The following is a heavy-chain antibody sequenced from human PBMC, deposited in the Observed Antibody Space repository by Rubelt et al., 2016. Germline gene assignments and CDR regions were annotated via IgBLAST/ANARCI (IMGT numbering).Heavy chain of an antibody. V-gene: IGHV4-59*01. D-gene: IGHD6-13*01. CDR3: ARFGAAAGTDY. CDR2: IYYSGRT. Sequence: QVQLQESGPGLVKPSETLSLTCTVSGYSISSYYWTWIRQPPGKGLEWIGYIYYSGRTSYNPSLKSRVTISIDTSKNQFSLKLGSVTAADTAMYYCARFGAAAGTDYWGQGALVTVSS. J-gene: IGHJ4*02. CDR1: GYSISSYY.